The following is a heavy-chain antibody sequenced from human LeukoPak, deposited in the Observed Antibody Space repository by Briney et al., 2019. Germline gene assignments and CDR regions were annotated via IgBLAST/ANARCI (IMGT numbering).Heavy chain of an antibody. D-gene: IGHD1-20*01. CDR3: AREVGPTPDNIDY. V-gene: IGHV6-1*01. J-gene: IGHJ4*02. Sequence: SQTLSLTCAISGDSVSSNSAAWSWIRQSPSRGLEWLGRTYYRSKSYNDYAVSVKSRITINPDTSKNQFSLQLNSVTPEDTAVYYGAREVGPTPDNIDYWGQGTLATVSS. CDR1: GDSVSSNSAA. CDR2: TYYRSKSYN.